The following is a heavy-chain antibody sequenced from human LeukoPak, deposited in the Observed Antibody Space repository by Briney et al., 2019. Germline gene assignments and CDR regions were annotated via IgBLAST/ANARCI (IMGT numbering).Heavy chain of an antibody. Sequence: PSETLSLTCTVSGGSISSYYWSWIRQPPGKGLEWIGYIYYSGSTNYNPSLKSRVTISVDTSKNQFSLKLSSVTAADTAVYYCAKVYYDFWSGYFPATTWGQGTLVTVSS. V-gene: IGHV4-59*01. D-gene: IGHD3-3*01. J-gene: IGHJ4*02. CDR3: AKVYYDFWSGYFPATT. CDR2: IYYSGST. CDR1: GGSISSYY.